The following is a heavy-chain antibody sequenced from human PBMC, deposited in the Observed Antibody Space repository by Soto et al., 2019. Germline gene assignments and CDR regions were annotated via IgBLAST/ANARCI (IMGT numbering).Heavy chain of an antibody. D-gene: IGHD3-10*01. CDR3: AREYYGSGHAFDI. J-gene: IGHJ3*02. CDR1: GGSISSYY. CDR2: IYYSGST. Sequence: SETQSLTCSVSGGSISSYYGSWIRPPPGKGLEWIGYIYYSGSTNYNPSLKSRVTISVDTSKNQFSLKLSSVTAADTAVYYCAREYYGSGHAFDIWGQGTMVTVS. V-gene: IGHV4-59*01.